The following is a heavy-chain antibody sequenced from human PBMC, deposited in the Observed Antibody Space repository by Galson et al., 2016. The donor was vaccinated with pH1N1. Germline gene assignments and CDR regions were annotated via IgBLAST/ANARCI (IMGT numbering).Heavy chain of an antibody. V-gene: IGHV3-23*01. CDR1: GFTFSSYA. D-gene: IGHD7-27*01. Sequence: SLRLSCAVSGFTFSSYAMSWVRQAPGKGLEWVSGISGSGATTYYIDSVKGRFTISRDNSKNTLYLQMNSLRGEDTAVYYCARHQGTGEWGYYFDYWGQGTLVTVSS. CDR2: ISGSGATT. CDR3: ARHQGTGEWGYYFDY. J-gene: IGHJ4*02.